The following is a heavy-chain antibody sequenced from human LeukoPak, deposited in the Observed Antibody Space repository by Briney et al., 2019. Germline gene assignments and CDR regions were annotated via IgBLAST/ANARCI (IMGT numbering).Heavy chain of an antibody. CDR3: AREFPVDYYDNLQIGDAFDI. V-gene: IGHV1-46*01. D-gene: IGHD3-22*01. CDR2: INPSGGST. CDR1: GYTFTSYY. Sequence: GASVKVSCKASGYTFTSYYMHWVRQAPGQGLEWMGIINPSGGSTSYAQKFQGRVTMTRDTSTSTVYMELSSLRSEDTAVYYCAREFPVDYYDNLQIGDAFDIWGQGTMVTVSS. J-gene: IGHJ3*02.